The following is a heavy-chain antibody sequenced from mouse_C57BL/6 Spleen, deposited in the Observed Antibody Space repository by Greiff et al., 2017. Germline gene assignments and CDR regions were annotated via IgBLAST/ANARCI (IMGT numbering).Heavy chain of an antibody. CDR3: AKDGYYDYAMDC. D-gene: IGHD2-3*01. V-gene: IGHV14-3*01. CDR2: IDPANGNT. CDR1: GFNIKNTD. Sequence: EVQLQQSVAELVRPGASVKLSCTASGFNIKNTDMHWVKQRPEQGLEWIGRIDPANGNTKYAPKFQGKATITADTSSNTAYLQLSSLTSEDTAIYYCAKDGYYDYAMDCRGQGASVTVAS. J-gene: IGHJ4*01.